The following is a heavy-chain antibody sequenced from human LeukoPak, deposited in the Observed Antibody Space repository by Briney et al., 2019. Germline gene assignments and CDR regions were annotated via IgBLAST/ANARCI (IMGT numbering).Heavy chain of an antibody. Sequence: QTGGSLRLSCAASGITFSSYDMNWVRQAPGKGLEWVSAITRSSGSTYYTDSVKGRFIISRDNSKNTLFLQMNSLRAEDTAVYYCAKDLRSSIVGTTPYYYYYAMDVWGQGTTVTVAS. CDR2: ITRSSGST. J-gene: IGHJ6*02. V-gene: IGHV3-23*01. CDR1: GITFSSYD. D-gene: IGHD1-26*01. CDR3: AKDLRSSIVGTTPYYYYYAMDV.